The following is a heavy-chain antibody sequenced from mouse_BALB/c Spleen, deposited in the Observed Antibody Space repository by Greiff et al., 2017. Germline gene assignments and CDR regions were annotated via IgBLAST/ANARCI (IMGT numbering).Heavy chain of an antibody. J-gene: IGHJ2*01. Sequence: VQLQQSGAELVRPGSSVKLSCKASGYAFSSYWMNWVKQRPGQGLEWIGQIYPGDGDTNYNGKFKGKATLTADKSSSTAYMQLSSLTSEDSAVYVCARSGGYGNYLDDWGQGTTLTVSS. V-gene: IGHV1-80*01. CDR3: ARSGGYGNYLDD. CDR1: GYAFSSYW. CDR2: IYPGDGDT. D-gene: IGHD1-2*01.